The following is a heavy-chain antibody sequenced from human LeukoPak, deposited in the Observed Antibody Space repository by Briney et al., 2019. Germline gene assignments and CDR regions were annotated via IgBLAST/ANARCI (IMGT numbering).Heavy chain of an antibody. Sequence: PSETLSLTCAVYGGSFSGYYWSWIRQPPGKGLEWIGEINHSGSTNYNPSLKSRVTISVDTSKIQFSLKLSSVTAADTAVYYCARGRTRGASDFNYWGQGTLVTVSS. CDR3: ARGRTRGASDFNY. CDR1: GGSFSGYY. J-gene: IGHJ4*02. D-gene: IGHD3-10*01. V-gene: IGHV4-34*01. CDR2: INHSGST.